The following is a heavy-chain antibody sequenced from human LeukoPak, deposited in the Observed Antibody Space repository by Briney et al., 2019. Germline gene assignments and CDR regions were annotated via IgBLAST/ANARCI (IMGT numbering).Heavy chain of an antibody. CDR1: GFTFSAYS. V-gene: IGHV3-21*01. Sequence: VGSLRLSCAASGFTFSAYSMNWVRQAPGKGLEWVSSISSGSRYIYYADSVKGRFTISRDNAKDSLYLQMNSLRAEDTAVYYCAKCSGGNCYHSDDHWGQGTVDTVSP. J-gene: IGHJ5*02. D-gene: IGHD2-15*01. CDR2: ISSGSRYI. CDR3: AKCSGGNCYHSDDH.